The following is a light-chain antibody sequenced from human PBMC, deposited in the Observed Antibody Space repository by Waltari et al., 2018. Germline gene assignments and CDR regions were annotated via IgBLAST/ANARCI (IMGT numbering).Light chain of an antibody. CDR1: SSNNGSNY. CDR3: AAWDDSLSGLV. J-gene: IGLJ3*02. CDR2: KNN. Sequence: QSVLTQPPSASGTPGQKVTISCNGSSSNNGSNYVYWYQQFPGPAPKLLIFKNNQRPSGVPDRFSDSKSGTSASLAINGLRSEDEADYYCAAWDDSLSGLVLGGGTKVTVL. V-gene: IGLV1-47*01.